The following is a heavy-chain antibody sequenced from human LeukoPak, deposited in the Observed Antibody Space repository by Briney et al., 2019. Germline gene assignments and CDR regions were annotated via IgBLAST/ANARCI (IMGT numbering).Heavy chain of an antibody. CDR1: GYTFTGYY. V-gene: IGHV1-2*02. J-gene: IGHJ6*03. CDR2: INPNSGGT. Sequence: ASVKVSCKSSGYTFTGYYMHWVRQAPGQGLEWMGWINPNSGGTNYAQKFQGRVTMTRDTSISTAYMELSRLRSDDTAVYYCARVTRQQRVWTYYYYMDVWGKGTTVTVSS. CDR3: ARVTRQQRVWTYYYYMDV. D-gene: IGHD6-13*01.